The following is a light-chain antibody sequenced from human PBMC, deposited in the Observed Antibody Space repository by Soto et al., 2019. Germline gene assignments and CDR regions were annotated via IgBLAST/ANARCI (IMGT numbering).Light chain of an antibody. CDR3: ISYAGSTNFFV. CDR2: EVA. CDR1: SSDVGAYNY. V-gene: IGLV2-8*01. J-gene: IGLJ1*01. Sequence: QSALTQLPSASGSPGQSVTISCGGTSSDVGAYNYVSWYQQHPGKAPKLMIYEVAKRPSGVPDRFSGSKSGTTASLTVSGLQPEDEADYYCISYAGSTNFFVFGTGTKVTVL.